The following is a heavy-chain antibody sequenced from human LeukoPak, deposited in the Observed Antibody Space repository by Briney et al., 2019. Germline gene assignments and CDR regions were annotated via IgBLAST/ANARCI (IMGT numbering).Heavy chain of an antibody. D-gene: IGHD1-1*01. Sequence: SETLSLTCTVSGGSVSGGNYYCSWIRQSPGKGLEWIGYIHYSGSTVYNPSLKSRVTMSIDTSKNQFSQNLSSVTAADTAVYYCARTGSTGGYWGQGTLVTVSS. V-gene: IGHV4-61*01. J-gene: IGHJ4*02. CDR2: IHYSGST. CDR1: GGSVSGGNYY. CDR3: ARTGSTGGY.